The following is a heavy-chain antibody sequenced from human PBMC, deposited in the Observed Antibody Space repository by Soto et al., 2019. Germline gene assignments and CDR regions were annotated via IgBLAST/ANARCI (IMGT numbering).Heavy chain of an antibody. CDR1: GGSFSGYY. D-gene: IGHD6-19*01. V-gene: IGHV4-34*01. CDR3: ARRLVPVFWFDP. CDR2: INHSGST. Sequence: SETLSLTCAVYGGSFSGYYWSWIRQPPGKGLEWIGEINHSGSTNYNPSLKSRVTISVDTSKNQFSLKLSSVTAADTAVYYCARRLVPVFWFDPWGQGTLVTVSS. J-gene: IGHJ5*02.